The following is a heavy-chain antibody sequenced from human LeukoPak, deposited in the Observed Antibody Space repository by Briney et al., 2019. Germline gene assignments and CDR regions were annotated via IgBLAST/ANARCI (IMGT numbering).Heavy chain of an antibody. CDR2: IIPIFGTA. CDR1: GGTFSSYA. CDR3: ATPNRIAAAAYDY. V-gene: IGHV1-69*13. Sequence: SVKVSCKASGGTFSSYAISWVRQAPGQGLEWMGGIIPIFGTANYAQKFQGRVTITADESTSTAYMELSSLRSEDTAVYYCATPNRIAAAAYDYWGQGTLVTVSS. J-gene: IGHJ4*02. D-gene: IGHD6-13*01.